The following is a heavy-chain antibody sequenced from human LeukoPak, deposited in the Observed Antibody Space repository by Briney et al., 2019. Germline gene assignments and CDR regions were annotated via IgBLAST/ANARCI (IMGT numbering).Heavy chain of an antibody. CDR2: IIPIFGTA. D-gene: IGHD3-10*01. J-gene: IGHJ3*02. CDR1: GGTFSSYA. CDR3: ARDRLPVLWFGELGAAFDI. V-gene: IGHV1-69*05. Sequence: ASVKVSCKASGGTFSSYAISWVRQAPGQGLEWMGGIIPIFGTANYAQKFQGRVTVTRDTAASTAYMELSSLRSEDTAVYYCARDRLPVLWFGELGAAFDIWGQGTMVTVSS.